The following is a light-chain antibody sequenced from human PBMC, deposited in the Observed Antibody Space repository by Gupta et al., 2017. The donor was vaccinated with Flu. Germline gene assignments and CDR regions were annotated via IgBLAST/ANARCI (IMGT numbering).Light chain of an antibody. CDR1: DLQEKY. CDR3: QVWDSATNHVV. V-gene: IGLV3-1*01. Sequence: YELIQAPSVSVSPGQAATITCSGDDLQEKYVSWYQQKAGLPPILVIYQDSKRPSGIPDRFSGSNSGTTATLTIRETQASDEADYHCQVWDSATNHVVFGGGTKLTVL. CDR2: QDS. J-gene: IGLJ2*01.